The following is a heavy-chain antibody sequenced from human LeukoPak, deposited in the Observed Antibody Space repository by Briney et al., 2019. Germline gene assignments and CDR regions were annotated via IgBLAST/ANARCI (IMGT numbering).Heavy chain of an antibody. J-gene: IGHJ4*02. D-gene: IGHD5-18*01. Sequence: ASETLSLTCTVSGGSISSSDYYWGWIRQPPGKGLEWIGSIYYGGSTYYNPSLKSRVTISVDTSMNQFSLKLSSVTAADTAVYYCAGDQRGYTDYWGQGTLVTVSS. V-gene: IGHV4-39*07. CDR3: AGDQRGYTDY. CDR1: GGSISSSDYY. CDR2: IYYGGST.